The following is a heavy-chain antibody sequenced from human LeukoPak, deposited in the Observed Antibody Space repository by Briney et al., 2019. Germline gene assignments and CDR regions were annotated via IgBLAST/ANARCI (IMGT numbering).Heavy chain of an antibody. CDR1: GFTFSDYS. CDR2: IDGSGDTI. V-gene: IGHV3-48*02. CDR3: SRRFDC. Sequence: GGSLRLSCAASGFTFSDYSMNWVRQAPGQGLEWVSYIDGSGDTIYYADSVKGRFTISRDNATNSLDLQMNSLRDEDTAVYYCSRRFDCWGQGTLVTVSS. J-gene: IGHJ4*02.